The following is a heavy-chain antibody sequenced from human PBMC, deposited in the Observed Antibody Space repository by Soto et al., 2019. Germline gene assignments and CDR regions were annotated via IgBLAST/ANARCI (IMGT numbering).Heavy chain of an antibody. CDR1: GYTFTSYG. J-gene: IGHJ5*02. Sequence: QVQLVQSGAEVKKPGASVKVSCKASGYTFTSYGISWVRQAPGQGLEWMGWISAYNGNTNYAQKLQGRVTMTTDTSTSTAYMELRSLRADDTAVYYCASAHHLLLWFGDLNWCDPWGQGTLVTVAS. V-gene: IGHV1-18*01. CDR3: ASAHHLLLWFGDLNWCDP. CDR2: ISAYNGNT. D-gene: IGHD3-10*01.